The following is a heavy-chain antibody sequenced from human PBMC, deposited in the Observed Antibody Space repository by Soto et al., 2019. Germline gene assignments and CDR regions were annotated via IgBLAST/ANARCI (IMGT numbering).Heavy chain of an antibody. Sequence: GSLRLSCAASGFTFSSYWMSWVRQAPGKGLEWVANIKQDGSEKYYVDSVKGRFTISRDNSKNTLYLKMNSLRAEDTAVYYCAKDGVLMVYAIGYYFDYWGQGTLVTVSS. CDR1: GFTFSSYW. J-gene: IGHJ4*02. CDR2: IKQDGSEK. V-gene: IGHV3-7*01. CDR3: AKDGVLMVYAIGYYFDY. D-gene: IGHD2-8*01.